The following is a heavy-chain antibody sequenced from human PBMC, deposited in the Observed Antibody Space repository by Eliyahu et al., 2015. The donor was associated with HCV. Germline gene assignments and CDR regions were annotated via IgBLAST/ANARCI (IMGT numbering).Heavy chain of an antibody. D-gene: IGHD6-19*01. CDR1: GGSITTYY. J-gene: IGHJ5*02. CDR2: IHYSGST. Sequence: QVQLQESGPGLVKPSETLXLTCTVSGGSITTYYWSWIRQPPGKGLEWMGYIHYSGSTNYNPSLKSRVTISLDTSKNQFSLNLTSVTAADTAVYYCASGGGGIAVAGTGGWFDPWGQGTLVTVSS. CDR3: ASGGGGIAVAGTGGWFDP. V-gene: IGHV4-59*01.